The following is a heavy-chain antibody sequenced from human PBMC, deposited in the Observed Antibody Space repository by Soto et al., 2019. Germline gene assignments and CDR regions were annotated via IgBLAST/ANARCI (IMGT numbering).Heavy chain of an antibody. CDR1: GYTFTSYY. V-gene: IGHV1-46*01. D-gene: IGHD5-18*01. CDR3: ARDSSQRGYSYGRLDY. J-gene: IGHJ4*02. Sequence: AASVKVSCKASGYTFTSYYMHWVRQAPGQGLEWMGIINPSGGSTSYAQKFQGRVTMTRDTSTSTVYMELSSLRSEDTAVYYCARDSSQRGYSYGRLDYWGQGXLVTVYS. CDR2: INPSGGST.